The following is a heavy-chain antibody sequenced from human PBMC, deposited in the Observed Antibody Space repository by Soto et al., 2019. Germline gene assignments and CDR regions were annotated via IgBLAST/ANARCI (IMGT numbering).Heavy chain of an antibody. CDR2: IHYSGST. D-gene: IGHD3-10*01. V-gene: IGHV4-59*01. J-gene: IGHJ4*02. CDR1: GGSISSYY. Sequence: SETLSLTCTVSGGSISSYYWSWIRQPPGKGLEWIGYIHYSGSTNYNPSLKSRVTISVDTSKNQFSLKLNSVTAADSAVYYCASSRGSYYFDYWGQGTLVTVSS. CDR3: ASSRGSYYFDY.